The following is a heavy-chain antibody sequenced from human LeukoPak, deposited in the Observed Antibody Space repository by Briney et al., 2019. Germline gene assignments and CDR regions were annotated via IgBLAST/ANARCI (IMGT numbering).Heavy chain of an antibody. Sequence: GESLKISCKGSGYSFTSYWIGWVRQMPGKGLEWMGIIYPGDSDTRYSLSYQGQVTISADKSISTAYLQWSSLKASDTAMYYCARWAANQGQLWFDYWGQGTLVTVSS. CDR1: GYSFTSYW. V-gene: IGHV5-51*01. CDR3: ARWAANQGQLWFDY. D-gene: IGHD5-18*01. CDR2: IYPGDSDT. J-gene: IGHJ4*02.